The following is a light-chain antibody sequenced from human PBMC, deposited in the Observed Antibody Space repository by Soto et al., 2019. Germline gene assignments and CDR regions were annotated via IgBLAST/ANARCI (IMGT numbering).Light chain of an antibody. Sequence: DIQMTQSPSSLSASVGDRVTITCQASQDISNYLSWYQQTSGKAPKLLIYGAYNLETGVPSRFTGSGSGTDFTFTISSLQPEDIATYYCQQHHNRTPTFGGGTKVEIK. CDR2: GAY. CDR1: QDISNY. V-gene: IGKV1-33*01. J-gene: IGKJ4*01. CDR3: QQHHNRTPT.